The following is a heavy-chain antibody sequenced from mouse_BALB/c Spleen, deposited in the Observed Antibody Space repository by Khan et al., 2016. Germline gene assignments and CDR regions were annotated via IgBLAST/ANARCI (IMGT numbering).Heavy chain of an antibody. D-gene: IGHD1-1*01. J-gene: IGHJ3*01. CDR2: IRNNAIDYAT. Sequence: EVQLVESGGGLLQPGGSLRLSCATSGFTFTDYYLSWVRQPPGKALEWLGFIRNNAIDYATEYSPSVKGRFTISRDISQSILYLQINTLRTEDSASYDCARSSTVEPSLYAYWGQGTLVTVSA. CDR1: GFTFTDYY. V-gene: IGHV7-3*02. CDR3: ARSSTVEPSLYAY.